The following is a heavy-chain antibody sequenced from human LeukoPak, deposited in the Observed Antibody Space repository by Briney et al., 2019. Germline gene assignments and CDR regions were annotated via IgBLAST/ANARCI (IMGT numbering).Heavy chain of an antibody. Sequence: GRSLRLSCAASGFTFSTYGMHWVRQAPAKGLEWVAVISYDGSNKYYTDSVKGRFTISRDNSKNTLYLQMNSLRTEDTAVYYCAKSDLGHRSRQVGHFDYWGQGTLVTVSS. J-gene: IGHJ4*02. CDR1: GFTFSTYG. D-gene: IGHD2-15*01. CDR3: AKSDLGHRSRQVGHFDY. V-gene: IGHV3-30*18. CDR2: ISYDGSNK.